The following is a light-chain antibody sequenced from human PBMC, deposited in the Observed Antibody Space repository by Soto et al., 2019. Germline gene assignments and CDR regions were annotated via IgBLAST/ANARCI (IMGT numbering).Light chain of an antibody. CDR3: SSYTSSSTLYV. J-gene: IGLJ1*01. Sequence: QSVLTQPASVSGSPGQSITVSCTGASGDVGVYNYVSWYQQHPGKAPKLIIYEVSFRPSGVSNRFSGSKSGNTATLTISGLQAEDEADYYCSSYTSSSTLYVFGTGTKV. V-gene: IGLV2-14*01. CDR2: EVS. CDR1: SGDVGVYNY.